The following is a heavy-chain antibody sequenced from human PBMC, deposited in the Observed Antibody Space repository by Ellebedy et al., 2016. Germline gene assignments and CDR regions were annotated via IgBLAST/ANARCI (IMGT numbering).Heavy chain of an antibody. CDR1: GFTFRKAY. CDR3: TTEATVTTYGMDV. J-gene: IGHJ6*02. V-gene: IGHV3-15*07. D-gene: IGHD4-17*01. CDR2: IKRETEGATT. Sequence: GGSLRLXXAGSGFTFRKAYMNWVRQAPGKGLEWVGRIKRETEGATTDYAAPVKGRFTISRDDSKSTLYLQMNTLKSEDTAVYYCTTEATVTTYGMDVWGQGTTVTVSS.